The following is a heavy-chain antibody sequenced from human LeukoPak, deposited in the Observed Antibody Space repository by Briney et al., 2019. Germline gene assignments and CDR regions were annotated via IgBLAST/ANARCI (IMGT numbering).Heavy chain of an antibody. J-gene: IGHJ4*02. V-gene: IGHV1-69*05. Sequence: ASVKVSCKASGGAFSSYAISWVRQAPGQGLEWMGGIIPIFGTANYAQKFQGRVTITTDESTSTAYMELSSLRSEDTAVYYCASGAVPAALHYWGQGTLVTVSS. CDR1: GGAFSSYA. D-gene: IGHD2-2*02. CDR3: ASGAVPAALHY. CDR2: IIPIFGTA.